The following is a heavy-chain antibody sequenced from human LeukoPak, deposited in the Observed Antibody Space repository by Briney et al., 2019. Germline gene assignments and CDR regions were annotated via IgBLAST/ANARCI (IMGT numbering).Heavy chain of an antibody. CDR2: IYPRDGST. CDR3: ARDQEGFDY. CDR1: GYSFTSNY. Sequence: GASVKVSLRVSGYSFTSNYIHWVRQAPGQGLEWMGMIYPRDGSTSCAQRFQDRVTVTRDTSTSTVHMELSGLRSEDTAVYYCARDQEGFDYWGQGTLVTVSS. V-gene: IGHV1-46*01. J-gene: IGHJ4*02.